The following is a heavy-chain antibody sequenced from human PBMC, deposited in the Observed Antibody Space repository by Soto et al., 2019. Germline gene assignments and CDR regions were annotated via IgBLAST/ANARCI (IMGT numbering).Heavy chain of an antibody. V-gene: IGHV3-23*01. CDR1: GFTFSSYA. J-gene: IGHJ4*02. CDR3: AKDLGSGSPYGPAGC. D-gene: IGHD3-10*01. Sequence: EVQLLESGGGLVQPGGSLRLSCAASGFTFSSYAMSWVRQAPGKGLEWVSAISGSGGSTYYADSVKGRFTISRDNSKNTLHLQKNSQRAENTAVYYCAKDLGSGSPYGPAGCWGQGTLVTVSS. CDR2: ISGSGGST.